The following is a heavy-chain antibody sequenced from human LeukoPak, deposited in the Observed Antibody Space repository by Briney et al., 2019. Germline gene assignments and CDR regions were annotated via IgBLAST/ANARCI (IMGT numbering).Heavy chain of an antibody. CDR2: IIPIFGTA. J-gene: IGHJ5*02. CDR1: GGTFSSYA. CDR3: ARATMVRGSNWFDP. V-gene: IGHV1-69*13. Sequence: SVKVSCKASGGTFSSYAISWVRQAPGQGLEWMGGIIPIFGTANYAQKFQGRVTITADESTSTAYMELSSLRSEDTAVYYCARATMVRGSNWFDPWGQGALVTVSS. D-gene: IGHD3-10*01.